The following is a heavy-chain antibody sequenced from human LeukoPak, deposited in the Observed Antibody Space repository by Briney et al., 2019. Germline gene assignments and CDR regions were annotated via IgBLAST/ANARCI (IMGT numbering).Heavy chain of an antibody. CDR2: ISASGNYI. Sequence: GGSLRLSCAAPGFSFTSYSMNWVRQAPGKGLEWVSSISASGNYIYYADSVKGRFTISRDIAENSLFLQMDSLRAEDTAVYYCARGLYNYGTDAGDVWGQGKMVTVSS. J-gene: IGHJ3*01. CDR1: GFSFTSYS. V-gene: IGHV3-21*01. D-gene: IGHD5-18*01. CDR3: ARGLYNYGTDAGDV.